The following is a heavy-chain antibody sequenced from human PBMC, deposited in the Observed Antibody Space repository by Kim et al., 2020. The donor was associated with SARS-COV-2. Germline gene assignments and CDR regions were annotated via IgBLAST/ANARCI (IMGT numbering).Heavy chain of an antibody. CDR1: GGSFSGYY. CDR2: INHSGST. D-gene: IGHD2-2*01. V-gene: IGHV4-34*01. Sequence: SETLSLTCAVYGGSFSGYYWSWIRQPPGKGLEWIGEINHSGSTNYNPSLKSRVTISVDTSKNQFSLKLSSVTAADTAVYYCARGRYQPLLRPYYYYGMDVWGQGTTVTVSS. J-gene: IGHJ6*02. CDR3: ARGRYQPLLRPYYYYGMDV.